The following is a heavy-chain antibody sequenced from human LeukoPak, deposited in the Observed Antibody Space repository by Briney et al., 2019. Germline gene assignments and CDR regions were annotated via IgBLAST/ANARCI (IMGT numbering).Heavy chain of an antibody. D-gene: IGHD6-13*01. V-gene: IGHV3-53*01. Sequence: GGSLRLSCAASGFTVSSNHKSWVRQAPGKGLEWISVIYSGGSTYYADSVKGRFSISRDNSKNTLYLQMNSLRAEDTAVYYCARFIAAAIAWGQGTLVTVSS. J-gene: IGHJ5*02. CDR2: IYSGGST. CDR3: ARFIAAAIA. CDR1: GFTVSSNH.